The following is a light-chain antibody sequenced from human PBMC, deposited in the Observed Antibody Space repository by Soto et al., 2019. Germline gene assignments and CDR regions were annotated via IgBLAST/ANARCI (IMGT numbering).Light chain of an antibody. CDR3: QQYDKWPHT. J-gene: IGKJ2*01. V-gene: IGKV3-15*01. CDR2: YAS. CDR1: QNLSRN. Sequence: EMVMTQSPATLSVSPGERATLSCRARQNLSRNLAWYQQQPGQATRLLIFYASTRATGIPARFSGSGSGTDFTLPISSLQSEDFAVYYCQQYDKWPHTFGQGTKLEIK.